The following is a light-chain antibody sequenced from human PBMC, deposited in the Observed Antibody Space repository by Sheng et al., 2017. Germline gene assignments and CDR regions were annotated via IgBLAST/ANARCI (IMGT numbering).Light chain of an antibody. J-gene: IGKJ2*01. CDR1: QSVSSY. CDR3: QQRSDWPPT. Sequence: EIVLTQSPGTLSLSPGEGATLSCRASQSVSSYLAWYQQKPGQAPRLLIYDASNRATGIPARFSGSGSGTDFTLTITSLEAEDFAVYFCQQRSDWPPTFGQGTKLEIK. CDR2: DAS. V-gene: IGKV3-11*01.